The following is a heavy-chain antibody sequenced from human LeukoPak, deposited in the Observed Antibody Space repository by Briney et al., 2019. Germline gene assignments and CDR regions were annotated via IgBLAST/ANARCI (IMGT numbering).Heavy chain of an antibody. Sequence: ASVKVSCKASGYTFTGYYMHWVRQAPGQGLEWMGWINPNSGGTNYAQKFQGWVTMTRDTSISAAYMELSRLRSDDTAVYYCAIATVTTEIDYWGQGTLVTVSS. D-gene: IGHD4-17*01. V-gene: IGHV1-2*04. CDR2: INPNSGGT. CDR1: GYTFTGYY. CDR3: AIATVTTEIDY. J-gene: IGHJ4*02.